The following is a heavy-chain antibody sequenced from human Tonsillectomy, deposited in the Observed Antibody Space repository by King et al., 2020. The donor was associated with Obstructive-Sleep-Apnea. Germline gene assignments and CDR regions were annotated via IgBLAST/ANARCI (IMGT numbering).Heavy chain of an antibody. CDR2: ICTTGS. V-gene: IGHV4-4*07. CDR1: GGSISSYY. J-gene: IGHJ4*02. D-gene: IGHD6-13*01. Sequence: QLQESGPGLVKPSETLSLTCTVSGGSISSYYWSWIRQPAGKGLEWIGRICTTGSSYNPSLKSRVTMTLDTSKNQFSLRLSSGTAADTAMYSCAGDLYWDGAAADTAFDYWGQGTLVTVSS. CDR3: AGDLYWDGAAADTAFDY.